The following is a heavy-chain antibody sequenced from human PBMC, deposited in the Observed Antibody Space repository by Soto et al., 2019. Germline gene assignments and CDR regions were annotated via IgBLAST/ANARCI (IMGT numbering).Heavy chain of an antibody. V-gene: IGHV4-59*08. Sequence: SESLSLTCTVSGGSISSYYWSWIRQPPGKGLEWIGYIYYSGSTNYNPSLKSRVTISVDTSKNQFSLKLSSVTAADTAVYYCARLFNFSGGSCRYFGGRYFDYWGQGTLVTVSS. CDR3: ARLFNFSGGSCRYFGGRYFDY. J-gene: IGHJ4*02. CDR2: IYYSGST. D-gene: IGHD2-15*01. CDR1: GGSISSYY.